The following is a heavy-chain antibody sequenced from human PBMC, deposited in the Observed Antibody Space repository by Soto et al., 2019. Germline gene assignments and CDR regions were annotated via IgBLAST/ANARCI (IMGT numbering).Heavy chain of an antibody. D-gene: IGHD3-16*01. V-gene: IGHV1-69*13. Sequence: SVKVSCKTFGGTFSRYAISWVRLAPGQGLEWMGGIIFFFGSVNYAQKFQGRVTITADESTDTAYMELSGLRSEDTAVYYCARDSPRSPGGGNTFDIWGEGTLFTASS. CDR2: IIFFFGSV. J-gene: IGHJ3*02. CDR1: GGTFSRYA. CDR3: ARDSPRSPGGGNTFDI.